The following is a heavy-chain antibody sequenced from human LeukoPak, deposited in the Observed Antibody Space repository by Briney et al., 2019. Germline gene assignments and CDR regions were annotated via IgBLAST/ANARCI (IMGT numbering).Heavy chain of an antibody. J-gene: IGHJ4*02. D-gene: IGHD4-17*01. CDR3: ARGLRDTVTKEYYFDY. Sequence: VASVKVSCKASGYTFTSYYMHWVRQAPGQGLEWMGIINPSGGSTSYAQKFQGRVTMTRDTSTGTVYMELSSLRSEDTAVYYCARGLRDTVTKEYYFDYWGQGTLVTVSS. CDR1: GYTFTSYY. V-gene: IGHV1-46*01. CDR2: INPSGGST.